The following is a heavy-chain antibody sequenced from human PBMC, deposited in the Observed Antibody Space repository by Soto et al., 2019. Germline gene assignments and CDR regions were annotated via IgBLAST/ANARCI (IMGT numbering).Heavy chain of an antibody. V-gene: IGHV3-7*05. CDR1: GFTFSSYS. CDR2: IKQDGREK. J-gene: IGHJ4*02. Sequence: GGSLRLSCEASGFTFSSYSMSWARQAPGKGLEWVATIKQDGREKYYVDSVKGRFTILRDNAKNSLYLQMNSLRAEDTAVYYCAREVYWGQGTLVTGSS. CDR3: AREVY.